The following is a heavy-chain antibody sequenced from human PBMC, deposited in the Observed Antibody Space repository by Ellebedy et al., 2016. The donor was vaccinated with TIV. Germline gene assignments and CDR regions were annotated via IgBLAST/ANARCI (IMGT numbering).Heavy chain of an antibody. D-gene: IGHD6-19*01. V-gene: IGHV3-48*01. CDR2: ISSSSSTI. CDR3: ARDRSEQWLVLVSYYYYGMDV. Sequence: PGGSLRLSCVASGFTLSSYSMNWVRQAPGKGLEWLSYISSSSSTIFYADSVKGRFTISRDNAKNSLYLQMNSLRAEDTAVYYCARDRSEQWLVLVSYYYYGMDVWGQGTTVTVSS. J-gene: IGHJ6*02. CDR1: GFTLSSYS.